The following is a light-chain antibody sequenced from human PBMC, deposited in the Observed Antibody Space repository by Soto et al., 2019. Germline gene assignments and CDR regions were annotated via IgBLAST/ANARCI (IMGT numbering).Light chain of an antibody. V-gene: IGKV3-15*01. J-gene: IGKJ1*01. CDR1: QSVSSN. CDR2: GAS. CDR3: QQYNNGPRT. Sequence: EIVMTQSPATLFVSPGERATLSCRASQSVSSNLAWYQQKPGQAPRLLIYGASARATGIPARFSGSGSGTEFTLTISSLQSEDVAVYYCQQYNNGPRTFGQGTKVDIK.